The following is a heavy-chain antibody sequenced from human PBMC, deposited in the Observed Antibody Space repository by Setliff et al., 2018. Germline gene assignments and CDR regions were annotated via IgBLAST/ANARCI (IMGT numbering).Heavy chain of an antibody. Sequence: SETLSLTCAVYGDSFSDYYWSWIRQPAGKGLEWIGRIYTSGSTNYNPSLKSRVTISVDTSKNQFSLILRSVTAADTAVYYCARGRMRGSCSGPSCTYDPFDIWGQGTPVT. J-gene: IGHJ3*02. CDR3: ARGRMRGSCSGPSCTYDPFDI. CDR2: IYTSGST. D-gene: IGHD2-2*01. V-gene: IGHV4-59*10. CDR1: GDSFSDYY.